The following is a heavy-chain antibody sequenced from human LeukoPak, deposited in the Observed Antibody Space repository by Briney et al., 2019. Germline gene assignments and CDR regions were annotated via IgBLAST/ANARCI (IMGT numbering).Heavy chain of an antibody. V-gene: IGHV4-31*03. CDR1: GGSISSGGYY. CDR2: IYYSGST. CDR3: AGGNTAMTPRGLRYGMDV. Sequence: SETLSLTCTVSGGSISSGGYYWSWIRQHPGKGLEWIGYIYYSGSTYYNPSLKSRVTISVDTSKNQFSLKLSSVTAADTAVYYCAGGNTAMTPRGLRYGMDVWGQGTTVTVSS. D-gene: IGHD5-18*01. J-gene: IGHJ6*02.